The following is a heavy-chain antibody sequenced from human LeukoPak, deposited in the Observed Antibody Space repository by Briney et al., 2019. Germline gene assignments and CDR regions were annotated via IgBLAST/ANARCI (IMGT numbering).Heavy chain of an antibody. Sequence: GGSLRLSCAASGFTFNNYTLNWVRQAPGKGLEWVSSISSSSSYIYYADSVKGRFTISRDNAKNSLYLQMNSLRADDTAVYYCARGVLDITYYFDNWGQGPRSPSPQ. CDR2: ISSSSSYI. V-gene: IGHV3-21*01. CDR3: ARGVLDITYYFDN. J-gene: IGHJ4*02. D-gene: IGHD3-10*01. CDR1: GFTFNNYT.